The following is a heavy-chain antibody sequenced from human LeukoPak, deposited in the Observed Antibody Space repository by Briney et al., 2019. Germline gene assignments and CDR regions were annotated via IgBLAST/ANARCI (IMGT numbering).Heavy chain of an antibody. J-gene: IGHJ4*02. D-gene: IGHD1-1*01. CDR1: GYTFTSYG. V-gene: IGHV1-2*02. Sequence: GASVKVSCKASGYTFTSYGISWVRQAPGQGLEWMGWINPNSGGTNYAQKFQGRVTMTRDTSISTAYMELSRLRSDDTAVYYCARGLERGPAFDYWGQGTLVTVSS. CDR3: ARGLERGPAFDY. CDR2: INPNSGGT.